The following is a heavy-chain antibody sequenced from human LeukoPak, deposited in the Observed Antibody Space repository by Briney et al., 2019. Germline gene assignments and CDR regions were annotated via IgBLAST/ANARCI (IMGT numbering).Heavy chain of an antibody. V-gene: IGHV3-23*01. CDR3: ARGTSSSEYLDY. CDR2: ISASGVTT. J-gene: IGHJ4*02. Sequence: GGSLRLSCAASGFTFNTYAVSWVRQAPGRGLEWVSVISASGVTTYYADSVKGRFTISRDNSKNTLYLQMNSLRAEDTAVYNCARGTSSSEYLDYWGQGTLVTVSS. D-gene: IGHD6-6*01. CDR1: GFTFNTYA.